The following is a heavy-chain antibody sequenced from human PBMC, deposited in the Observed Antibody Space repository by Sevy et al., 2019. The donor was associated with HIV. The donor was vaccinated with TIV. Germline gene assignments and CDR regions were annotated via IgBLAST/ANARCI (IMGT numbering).Heavy chain of an antibody. Sequence: GSLRLSCAASGFTPSTYGMHWVRQAPGKGLEWVAVIGYDGNNKYYTDSVKGRFTISRDNSKNTLFLQMDSLRAEDTAVYYCARDRRMYGDYLLAYFDYWGQGALVTVSS. V-gene: IGHV3-33*01. D-gene: IGHD2-8*01. J-gene: IGHJ4*02. CDR2: IGYDGNNK. CDR3: ARDRRMYGDYLLAYFDY. CDR1: GFTPSTYG.